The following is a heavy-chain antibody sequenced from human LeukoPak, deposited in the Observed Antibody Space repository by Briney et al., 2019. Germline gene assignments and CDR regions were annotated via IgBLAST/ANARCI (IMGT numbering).Heavy chain of an antibody. D-gene: IGHD5-18*01. CDR2: INHSGST. Sequence: SQTLSLTCDVYGGSFSGYYWSWIRQPPGKGLEWIGEINHSGSTNYNPSLKSRVTISVDTSKNQFSLKLSSVTAADTAVYYCARGSGYSYGYWFDPWGQGTLVTVSS. V-gene: IGHV4-34*01. CDR1: GGSFSGYY. J-gene: IGHJ5*02. CDR3: ARGSGYSYGYWFDP.